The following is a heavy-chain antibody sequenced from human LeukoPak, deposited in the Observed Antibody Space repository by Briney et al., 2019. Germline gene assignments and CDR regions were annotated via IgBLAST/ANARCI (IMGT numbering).Heavy chain of an antibody. CDR1: GYTFTGYY. CDR3: ARVDSSVIDY. D-gene: IGHD3-22*01. V-gene: IGHV1-2*02. Sequence: ASVKVSCKASGYTFTGYYMHWVRQAPGQGLEWMGWINPNSGGTNYAQKFQGRVTMTRDTSISTAYMELSRRRSGDTAVYYCARVDSSVIDYWGQGTLVTVSS. CDR2: INPNSGGT. J-gene: IGHJ4*02.